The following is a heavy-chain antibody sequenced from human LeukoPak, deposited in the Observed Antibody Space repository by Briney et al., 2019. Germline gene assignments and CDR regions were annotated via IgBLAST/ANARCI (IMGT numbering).Heavy chain of an antibody. J-gene: IGHJ4*02. D-gene: IGHD2-15*01. CDR3: ARGMRGTAASFDS. Sequence: SQTLTLTCAISGDSVSSNSGAWNWIRQSPSRGLEWLGRTYYRSKWYNDYAVSVKSRLTISPDTSKNQFSLHLNSVTPEDTAVYYCARGMRGTAASFDSWGEGTGVTVSS. V-gene: IGHV6-1*01. CDR1: GDSVSSNSGA. CDR2: TYYRSKWYN.